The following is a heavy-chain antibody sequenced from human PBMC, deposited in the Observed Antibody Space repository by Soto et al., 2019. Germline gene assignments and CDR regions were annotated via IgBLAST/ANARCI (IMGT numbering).Heavy chain of an antibody. V-gene: IGHV1-2*04. Sequence: QVQLVQSGAEVKKPGASVKVSCKASGYTFTGYYMHWVRQAPGQGLEWMGWINPNSGGTNYAQKCQGWVTMTRDTSIRTAYMELSRLRSDDTAVYYCARDRGYDILTGYYHAFDIWGQGTMVTVSS. CDR3: ARDRGYDILTGYYHAFDI. CDR1: GYTFTGYY. D-gene: IGHD3-9*01. J-gene: IGHJ3*02. CDR2: INPNSGGT.